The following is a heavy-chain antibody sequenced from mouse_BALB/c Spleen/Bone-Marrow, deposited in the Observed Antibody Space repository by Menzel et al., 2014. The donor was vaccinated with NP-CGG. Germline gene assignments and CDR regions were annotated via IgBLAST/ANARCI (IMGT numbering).Heavy chain of an antibody. CDR2: IHYNGNT. V-gene: IGHV3-1*02. J-gene: IGHJ3*01. CDR1: GYSITSGYG. CDR3: AREARTTARFAY. Sequence: EVQLVESGPDLVKPSQSLSLTCTVTGYSITSGYGWHWIRQFPGNKLEWMAYIHYNGNTDYNPSLKSRISITRDTSKNQFFLQLNSVTTEDTATYYCAREARTTARFAYWGQGTLVTVSA. D-gene: IGHD1-2*01.